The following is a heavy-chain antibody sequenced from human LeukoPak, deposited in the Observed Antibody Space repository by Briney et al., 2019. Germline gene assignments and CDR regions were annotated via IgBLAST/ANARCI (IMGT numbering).Heavy chain of an antibody. CDR2: IYYSGST. CDR3: ARVGDYYYYMDV. CDR1: GGSISSGGYS. J-gene: IGHJ6*03. V-gene: IGHV4-30-4*07. Sequence: SETLSLTCAVSGGSISSGGYSWSWIRQPPGKGLEWIGFIYYSGSTYYNPSLKSRVTISVDTSKNQFSLKLSSVTAADTAVYYCARVGDYYYYMDVWGKGTTVTISS.